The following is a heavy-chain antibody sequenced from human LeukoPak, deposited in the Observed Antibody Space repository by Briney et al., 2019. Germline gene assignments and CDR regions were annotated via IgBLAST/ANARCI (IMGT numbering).Heavy chain of an antibody. V-gene: IGHV3-23*01. CDR2: IRGSGDST. CDR3: ADSNYWYPVDY. J-gene: IGHJ4*02. Sequence: GSLRLSCAASGFTFSSYAMRWVRQAPGKGLEWVSAIRGSGDSTYYADSVKGRFTISRDNSENTLYLQMNSLRAEDTAVYYCADSNYWYPVDYWGQGTLVTVS. D-gene: IGHD4-11*01. CDR1: GFTFSSYA.